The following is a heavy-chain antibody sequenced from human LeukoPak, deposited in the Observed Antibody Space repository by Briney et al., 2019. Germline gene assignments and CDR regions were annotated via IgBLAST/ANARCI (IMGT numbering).Heavy chain of an antibody. CDR3: AKDAAAAGTKYYYYGMDV. D-gene: IGHD6-13*01. J-gene: IGHJ6*02. CDR1: GFTLSSYA. Sequence: GGALRLSCAASGFTLSSYAMSWGRQAPGKGLEWVSAISGSGGSTYYADSVKGRFTTSRDNSKNTLYLQMNSLRAEDTAVYYCAKDAAAAGTKYYYYGMDVWGQGTTVTVSS. CDR2: ISGSGGST. V-gene: IGHV3-23*01.